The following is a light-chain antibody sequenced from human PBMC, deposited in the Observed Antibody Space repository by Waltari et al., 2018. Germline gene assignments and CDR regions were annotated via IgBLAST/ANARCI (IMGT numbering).Light chain of an antibody. CDR2: GAS. J-gene: IGKJ1*01. Sequence: SCWSSQSIGRSWAWYQQKPGQAPRLLIYGASSRATDIPDRFSGSGSGTDFSLTINRLEPEDSALYYCQHYVRLPVTFGQGTKVEIK. CDR3: QHYVRLPVT. V-gene: IGKV3-20*01. CDR1: QSIGRS.